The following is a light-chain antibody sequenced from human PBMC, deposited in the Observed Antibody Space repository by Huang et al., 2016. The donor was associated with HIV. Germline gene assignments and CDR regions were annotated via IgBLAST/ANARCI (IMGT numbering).Light chain of an antibody. CDR3: QQYDTLPLT. J-gene: IGKJ1*01. Sequence: DIQMTQSPSSLSASLGDKVTITCQASLDINNYLNWYQQKPGKVPKRLISDASELETGVPPRFSGSRSGTNFTLTVSSLQAEDIGTYYCQQYDTLPLTFGQGTNVEI. V-gene: IGKV1-33*01. CDR2: DAS. CDR1: LDINNY.